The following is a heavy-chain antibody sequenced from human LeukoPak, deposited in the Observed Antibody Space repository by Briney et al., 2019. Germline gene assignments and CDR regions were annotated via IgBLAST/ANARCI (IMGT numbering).Heavy chain of an antibody. CDR2: IDARSGIT. V-gene: IGHV3-48*01. Sequence: GGSLRLSCAASGFTFTIFGLNWVRQAPGKGPEWVSYIDARSGITYYADSVQGRFTLSRDNARESVFLQMDSLRAEDTAVYYCARGAEELWLRSYGMDVWGQGTTVTVSS. D-gene: IGHD5-18*01. CDR3: ARGAEELWLRSYGMDV. CDR1: GFTFTIFG. J-gene: IGHJ6*02.